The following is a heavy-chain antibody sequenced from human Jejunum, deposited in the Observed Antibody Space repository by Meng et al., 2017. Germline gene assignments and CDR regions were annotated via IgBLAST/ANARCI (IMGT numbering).Heavy chain of an antibody. Sequence: QVQPQESGPGLVKPSGTLPLPCAVSGGSISDSNWWSWVRQPPGKELEWIGEIYHTGSTNYNPSLKSRVTMSLDKSKNQFFLDLTSVTAADTAVYYCARDLLGPAIAASGYFDPWGQGTLVTVSS. CDR2: IYHTGST. D-gene: IGHD5-12*01. CDR3: ARDLLGPAIAASGYFDP. V-gene: IGHV4-4*02. CDR1: GGSISDSNW. J-gene: IGHJ5*02.